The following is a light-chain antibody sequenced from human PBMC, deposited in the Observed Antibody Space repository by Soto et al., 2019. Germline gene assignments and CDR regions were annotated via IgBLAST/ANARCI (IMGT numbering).Light chain of an antibody. CDR1: QSISSW. CDR3: QQYNSYSGFT. Sequence: DIQMTQSPSTLSASVGDRVTITCRASQSISSWLAWYQQKPGKAPKLLIYDASSLESGAPSRFSGSGSGTEFTLTISSLPPDDFATYYCQQYNSYSGFTFGPGTKVDIK. CDR2: DAS. J-gene: IGKJ3*01. V-gene: IGKV1-5*01.